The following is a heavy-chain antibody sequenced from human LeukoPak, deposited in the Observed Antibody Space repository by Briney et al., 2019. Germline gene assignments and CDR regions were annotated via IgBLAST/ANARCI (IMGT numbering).Heavy chain of an antibody. D-gene: IGHD6-19*01. CDR2: ISSSGSTI. CDR1: GFIFSSYE. V-gene: IGHV3-48*03. CDR3: ARNFRTRSSGWYFDY. Sequence: PGGSLRLSCAASGFIFSSYEMNWVRQAPGKGLKWVSYISSSGSTIYYADSVKGRFTISRDNAKNSLYLQMNSLRAEDTAVYYCARNFRTRSSGWYFDYWGQGTLVTVSS. J-gene: IGHJ4*02.